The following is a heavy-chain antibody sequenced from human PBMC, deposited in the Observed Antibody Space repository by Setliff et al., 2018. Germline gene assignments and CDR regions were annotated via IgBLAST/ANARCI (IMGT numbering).Heavy chain of an antibody. CDR3: ARDGAYCSGGSCYSFDY. D-gene: IGHD2-15*01. CDR1: GGMSGTYS. J-gene: IGHJ4*02. Sequence: SVKVSCKASGGMSGTYSISWVRQAPGQGLEWIGAIIPIFGTPNYAQNFQDRVTITADISTTTVFMEMSSLRSNDTAVYYCARDGAYCSGGSCYSFDYWGPGTPVTVSS. CDR2: IIPIFGTP. V-gene: IGHV1-69*06.